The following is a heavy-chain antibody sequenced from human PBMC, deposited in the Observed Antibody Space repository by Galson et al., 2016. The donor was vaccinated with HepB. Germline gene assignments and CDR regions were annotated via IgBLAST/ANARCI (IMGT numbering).Heavy chain of an antibody. V-gene: IGHV1-69*13. Sequence: SVKVSCKASGGTFDNYGISWVRQAPGQGLEWMGGIIPLFGIANYAQKFQGRVTITADEFTTTAYMEVGSLRSEDTAMYYCAGGLLEGADYYTMDVWGQGTTVTVSS. J-gene: IGHJ6*02. CDR3: AGGLLEGADYYTMDV. CDR2: IIPLFGIA. D-gene: IGHD2/OR15-2a*01. CDR1: GGTFDNYG.